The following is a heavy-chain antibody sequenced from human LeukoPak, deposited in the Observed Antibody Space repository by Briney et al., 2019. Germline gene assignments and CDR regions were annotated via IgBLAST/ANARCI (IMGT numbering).Heavy chain of an antibody. D-gene: IGHD4-17*01. J-gene: IGHJ4*02. CDR1: GFTFSSYW. CDR2: INSDGSSI. V-gene: IGHV3-74*01. Sequence: GGSLRLSCAASGFTFSSYWMHWVRQAPGKGLVWVSHINSDGSSISYADSVKGRFTISRDNAKNTLYLQMDSLRAEDTAVYYCARDDYGDYLWWGQGTLVTVSS. CDR3: ARDDYGDYLW.